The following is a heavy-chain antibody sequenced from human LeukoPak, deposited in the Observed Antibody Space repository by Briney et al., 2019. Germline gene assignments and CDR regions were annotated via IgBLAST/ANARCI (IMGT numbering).Heavy chain of an antibody. D-gene: IGHD3-16*02. Sequence: SETLSLTCAVSGGSISSGGYSWSWIRQPPGKGLDWIGHIYYSGTDYYKSSLESRVTISVDMSKNQLSLRLSSVTAADTAVYYCAREYIWGTYRYLDYWGQGTLVTVSS. V-gene: IGHV4-30-2*05. CDR3: AREYIWGTYRYLDY. CDR2: IYYSGTD. CDR1: GGSISSGGYS. J-gene: IGHJ4*02.